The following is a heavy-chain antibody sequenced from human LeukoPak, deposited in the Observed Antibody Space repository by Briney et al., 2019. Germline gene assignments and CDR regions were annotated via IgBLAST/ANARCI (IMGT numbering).Heavy chain of an antibody. V-gene: IGHV1-24*01. CDR1: GYTLTELS. CDR3: ATEGGYAKFFDY. J-gene: IGHJ4*02. CDR2: FDPEDGET. D-gene: IGHD5-12*01. Sequence: ASVKVSCKVSGYTLTELSMHWVRQAPGKGLEWVGGFDPEDGETIYAQKFQGRVTMTEDTSTDTAYMELSSLRSEDTAVYYCATEGGYAKFFDYWGQGTLATVSS.